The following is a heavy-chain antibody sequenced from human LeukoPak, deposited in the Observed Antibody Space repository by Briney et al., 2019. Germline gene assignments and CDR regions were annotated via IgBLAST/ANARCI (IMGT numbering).Heavy chain of an antibody. CDR1: GFTFGDYA. D-gene: IGHD6-6*01. CDR2: IRSKAYGGTT. V-gene: IGHV3-49*04. J-gene: IGHJ3*02. CDR3: TRLVRDDAFDI. Sequence: GGSLRLSCTASGFTFGDYAMSWVRQAPGKGLEWVGFIRSKAYGGTTEYAASVKGRFTISRDDSKSIAYLQMNILKTEDTAVYYCTRLVRDDAFDIWGQGTMVTVSS.